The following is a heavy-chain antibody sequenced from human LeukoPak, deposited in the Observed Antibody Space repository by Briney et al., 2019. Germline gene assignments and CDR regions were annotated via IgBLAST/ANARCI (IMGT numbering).Heavy chain of an antibody. V-gene: IGHV5-51*01. CDR3: VRHLSDITSCPNY. J-gene: IGHJ4*02. D-gene: IGHD2-2*01. CDR1: GYSFTSYS. Sequence: GESLKISCKGSGYSFTSYSIGWVRQMPGKGLEWMGIIYPGDSDTRYSPSFQGQVTISADKSIRTAYLQWNSLKASDTAIYYCVRHLSDITSCPNYWGPGTLITVAS. CDR2: IYPGDSDT.